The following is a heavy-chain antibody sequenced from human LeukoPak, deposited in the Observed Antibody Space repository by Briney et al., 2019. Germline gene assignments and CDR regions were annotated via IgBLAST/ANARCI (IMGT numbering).Heavy chain of an antibody. V-gene: IGHV3-64*01. CDR2: ISSNGGST. Sequence: QTGGSLRLSCAASGFTFSSYGMSWVRQAPGKGLEYVSAISSNGGSTYYANSVKGRFTISRDNSKNTLYLQMGSLRAEDMAVYYCARADSWFKVVAPFDIWGQGTMVTVSS. J-gene: IGHJ3*02. CDR1: GFTFSSYG. CDR3: ARADSWFKVVAPFDI. D-gene: IGHD2-15*01.